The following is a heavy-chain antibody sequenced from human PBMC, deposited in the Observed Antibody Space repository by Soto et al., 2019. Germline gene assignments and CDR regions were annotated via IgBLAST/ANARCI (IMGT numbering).Heavy chain of an antibody. Sequence: GASVKVSCKASGYTFTGYYMHWVRQAPGQGLEWMGWINPNSGGTNYAQKFQGRVTMTRDTSISTAYMELSRLRSDDTAVYYCARPGSKLDFSSVRGFDYWAQGPLVTFPS. J-gene: IGHJ4*02. CDR1: GYTFTGYY. CDR2: INPNSGGT. D-gene: IGHD3-3*01. CDR3: ARPGSKLDFSSVRGFDY. V-gene: IGHV1-2*02.